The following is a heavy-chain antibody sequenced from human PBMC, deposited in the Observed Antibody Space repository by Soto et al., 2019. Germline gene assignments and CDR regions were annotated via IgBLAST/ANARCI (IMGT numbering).Heavy chain of an antibody. CDR3: AREELGCSGGSCYSDFDY. Sequence: GASVKVSCKASGYTFTSYGISWVRQAPGQGLEWMGWISAYNGNTNYAQKLQGRVTMTTDTSTSTAYMELRSLRSDDTAVYYCAREELGCSGGSCYSDFDYWGQGTLVTVSS. V-gene: IGHV1-18*01. CDR2: ISAYNGNT. CDR1: GYTFTSYG. J-gene: IGHJ4*02. D-gene: IGHD2-15*01.